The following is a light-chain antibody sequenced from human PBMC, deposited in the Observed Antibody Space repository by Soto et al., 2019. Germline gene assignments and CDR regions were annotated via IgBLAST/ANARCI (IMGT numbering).Light chain of an antibody. CDR2: EVT. CDR1: SSDVGDYNY. V-gene: IGLV2-8*01. CDR3: SSYARSNNYV. J-gene: IGLJ1*01. Sequence: QSALTQPPSASGSPGQSVTIPCTGTSSDVGDYNYVSWYQQHPGKAPKLMIYEVTKRPSGVPDRFSGSKSGNTASLTVSGLQAEDEADYYCSSYARSNNYVFGTGTKLTVL.